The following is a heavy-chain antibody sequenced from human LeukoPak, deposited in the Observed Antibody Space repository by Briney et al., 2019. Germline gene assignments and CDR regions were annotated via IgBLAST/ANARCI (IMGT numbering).Heavy chain of an antibody. D-gene: IGHD6-25*01. V-gene: IGHV4-61*02. J-gene: IGHJ3*02. Sequence: SETLSLTCTVSGGSISSGSYYWSWIRQPAGKGLEWIGCIYTSGSTNYNPSLKSRVTISVDTSKNQFSLKLSSVTAADTAVYYCARGGNLHDAFDIWGQGTMVTVSS. CDR2: IYTSGST. CDR3: ARGGNLHDAFDI. CDR1: GGSISSGSYY.